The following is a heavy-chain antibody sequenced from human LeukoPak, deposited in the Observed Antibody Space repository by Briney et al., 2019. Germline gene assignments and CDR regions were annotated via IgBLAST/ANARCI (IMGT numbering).Heavy chain of an antibody. CDR2: IYSGGST. CDR1: GFTVSSNY. D-gene: IGHD3-10*01. J-gene: IGHJ4*02. V-gene: IGHV3-66*01. CDR3: ARGYYGSGSAYDY. Sequence: GGSLRLSCAASGFTVSSNYMSWVRQAPGKGLEWVSVIYSGGSTYYADSVKGGFTISRDNSKNTLYLQMNSLRAEDTAVYYCARGYYGSGSAYDYWGQGTLVTVSS.